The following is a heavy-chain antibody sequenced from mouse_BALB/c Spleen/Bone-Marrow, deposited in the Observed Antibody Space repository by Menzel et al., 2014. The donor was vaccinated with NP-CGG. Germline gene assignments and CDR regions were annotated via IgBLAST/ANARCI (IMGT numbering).Heavy chain of an antibody. J-gene: IGHJ4*01. CDR3: ARTMIYFYAMDY. D-gene: IGHD2-4*01. Sequence: EVQGVESGPELVKPGASVKVSCKASGYTFTSFVMHWVKQKPGQGLEWIGYINPYNDGTKYNEKFKGKATLTSDKSSNTAYMELSSLTSEDSAVYYCARTMIYFYAMDYWGQGTSVTVSS. CDR1: GYTFTSFV. CDR2: INPYNDGT. V-gene: IGHV1-14*01.